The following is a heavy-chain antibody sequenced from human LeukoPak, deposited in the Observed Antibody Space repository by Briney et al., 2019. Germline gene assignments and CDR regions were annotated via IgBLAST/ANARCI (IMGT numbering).Heavy chain of an antibody. CDR3: ARRPYFDY. CDR1: GFTFSNFW. CDR2: ISNNGITT. Sequence: HSGGSLRLSCVGSGFTFSNFWMHWVRQAPGKGPVWVSRISNNGITTTDADSVRGRFTISRDNSKNTLYLQMNSLRAEDTAVYYCARRPYFDYWGQGTLVTVSS. J-gene: IGHJ4*02. V-gene: IGHV3-74*03.